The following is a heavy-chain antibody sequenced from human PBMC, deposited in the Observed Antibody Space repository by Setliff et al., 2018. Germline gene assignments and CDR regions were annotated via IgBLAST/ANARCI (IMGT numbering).Heavy chain of an antibody. CDR3: AKYPPTSVYNYFDP. CDR2: ISGSCGAT. CDR1: GFTFSSYA. Sequence: PGGSLRLSCAAPGFTFSSYAMTWVRQAPGKGLEWVSGISGSCGATYYAAPVKGRFPITRDNSKNTLSLQMNSLRAEDTAIYYCAKYPPTSVYNYFDPWGQGTLVTVSS. V-gene: IGHV3-23*01. J-gene: IGHJ5*02.